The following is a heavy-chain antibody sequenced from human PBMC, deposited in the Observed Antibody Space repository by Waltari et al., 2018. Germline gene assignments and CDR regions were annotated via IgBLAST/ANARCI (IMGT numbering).Heavy chain of an antibody. CDR2: IHRTGGS. Sequence: QVQLQESGPGLVKPSGTLSLTCGVSRGSPSNINLWKWIRQAPGKGLEWLGEIHRTGGSNYNPSLKSRLTMSVDKSNSQVSMKLKSLTAADTAVYYCATSSFVAVLDSWGQGTLVTVSS. CDR3: ATSSFVAVLDS. J-gene: IGHJ4*02. V-gene: IGHV4-4*02. CDR1: RGSPSNINL. D-gene: IGHD6-19*01.